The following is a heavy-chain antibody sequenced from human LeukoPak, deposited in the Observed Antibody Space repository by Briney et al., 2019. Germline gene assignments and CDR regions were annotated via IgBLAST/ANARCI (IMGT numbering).Heavy chain of an antibody. CDR3: AKGSRGNYDY. CDR2: ITDSGIST. Sequence: QPGGSLRLSCAASGFTFNSYAMAWVRQAPEKGLEWVSSITDSGISTYYADSVKGRFTISRDNSKSTLFLQMNSLRAEGTAVYYCAKGSRGNYDYWGQGTLVTVSS. J-gene: IGHJ4*02. D-gene: IGHD1-26*01. V-gene: IGHV3-23*01. CDR1: GFTFNSYA.